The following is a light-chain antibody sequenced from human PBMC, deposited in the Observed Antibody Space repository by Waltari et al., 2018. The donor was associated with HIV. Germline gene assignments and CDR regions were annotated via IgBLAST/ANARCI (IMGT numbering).Light chain of an antibody. CDR3: AAWTDSRYVV. V-gene: IGLV1-47*01. CDR1: SSNLGSNY. J-gene: IGLJ2*01. CDR2: RNN. Sequence: QSVLTQPPSASGAPGQRVTISCSGSSSNLGSNYVYWYQQLPGTAPKLLIYRNNQRPSGVPDRFSGSKSGTSASRAISGLRSEDEADYYCAAWTDSRYVVFGGGTKLTVL.